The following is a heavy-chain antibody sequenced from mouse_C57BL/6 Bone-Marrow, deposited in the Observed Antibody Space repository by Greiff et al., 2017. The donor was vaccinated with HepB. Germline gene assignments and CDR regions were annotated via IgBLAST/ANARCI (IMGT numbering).Heavy chain of an antibody. CDR1: GFTFSSYA. D-gene: IGHD1-1*01. Sequence: EVQLVESGGGLVKPGGSLKLSCAASGFTFSSYAMSWVRQTPEKRLEWVATISDGGSYTYYPDKVKGRFTISRDNAKNNLYLQMSQLTSEDTALYYGAKVLYYGSSYDFDYWGQGTTLTVSS. J-gene: IGHJ2*01. CDR2: ISDGGSYT. V-gene: IGHV5-4*01. CDR3: AKVLYYGSSYDFDY.